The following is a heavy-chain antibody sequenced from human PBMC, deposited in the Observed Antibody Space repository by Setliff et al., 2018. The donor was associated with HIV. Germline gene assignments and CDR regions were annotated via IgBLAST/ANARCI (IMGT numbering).Heavy chain of an antibody. CDR3: TRGLRVYDSSGYYYRDYYYYYMDV. CDR2: ISPYTGTT. V-gene: IGHV1-18*01. D-gene: IGHD3-22*01. CDR1: GYTFTSHG. J-gene: IGHJ6*03. Sequence: ASVKVSWKASGYTFTSHGISWVRQAPGQGLEWMGWISPYTGTTNFAAKLQGRVTMTTDTSTSTAYMELRSLRSDDTAVYYCTRGLRVYDSSGYYYRDYYYYYMDVWGKGTTVTVSS.